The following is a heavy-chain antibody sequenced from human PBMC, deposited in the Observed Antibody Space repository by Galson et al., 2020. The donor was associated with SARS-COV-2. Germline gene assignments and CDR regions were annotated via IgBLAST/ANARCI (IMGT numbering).Heavy chain of an antibody. CDR2: IWYDGSNK. D-gene: IGHD1-1*01. CDR3: ARDSGSDWNDVGSDY. Sequence: GGSLRLSCAASGFTFSSYGMHWVRQAPGKGLEWVAVIWYDGSNKYYADSVKGRFTISRDNSKNTLYLQMNSLRAEDTAVYYCARDSGSDWNDVGSDYWGQGTLVTVSS. CDR1: GFTFSSYG. V-gene: IGHV3-33*01. J-gene: IGHJ4*02.